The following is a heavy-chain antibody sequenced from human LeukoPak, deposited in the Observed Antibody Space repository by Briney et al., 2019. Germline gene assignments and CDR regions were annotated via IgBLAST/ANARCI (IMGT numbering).Heavy chain of an antibody. J-gene: IGHJ6*02. V-gene: IGHV4-34*01. Sequence: PSETLSLTCAVYGGSFSGYYWRWIRKPPGKGLEWIGEINHRGSTNYNPSLKSRVTISVDTSKNQFSLKLSSVTAADTAVYYCAREWFPTAVWGQGTTVTVSS. CDR2: INHRGST. CDR1: GGSFSGYY. CDR3: AREWFPTAV. D-gene: IGHD3-3*01.